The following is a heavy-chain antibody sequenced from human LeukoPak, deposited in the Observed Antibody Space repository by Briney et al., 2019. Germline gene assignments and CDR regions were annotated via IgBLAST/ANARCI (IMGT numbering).Heavy chain of an antibody. CDR3: ARPSDVGSYSDFNY. CDR1: GYSFTNYW. V-gene: IGHV5-51*01. J-gene: IGHJ4*02. D-gene: IGHD3-10*01. CDR2: VYPGDSDT. Sequence: GESLKISCKGSGYSFTNYWIGWVRQMPGKGLEWMGIVYPGDSDTRYSPSFQGQVTISADKSITTAYLQWSSLKASDTAMYYCARPSDVGSYSDFNYWGQGTLVAVSS.